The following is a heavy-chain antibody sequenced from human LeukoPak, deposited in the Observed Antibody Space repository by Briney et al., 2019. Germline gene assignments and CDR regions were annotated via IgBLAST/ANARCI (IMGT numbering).Heavy chain of an antibody. CDR1: GGSFSGYY. J-gene: IGHJ4*02. Sequence: SETLSLTCAVYGGSFSGYYWSWIRQPPGKGLEWIGEINHSGSTNYNPSLQSRVTISVDTSKNQFSLKLSSVTAADTAVYYCARSRGVIDYWGQGTLVTVSS. V-gene: IGHV4-34*01. CDR3: ARSRGVIDY. CDR2: INHSGST. D-gene: IGHD3-10*01.